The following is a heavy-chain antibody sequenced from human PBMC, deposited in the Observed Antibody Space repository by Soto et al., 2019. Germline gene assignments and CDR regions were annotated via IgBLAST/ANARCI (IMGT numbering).Heavy chain of an antibody. CDR1: GFTFSSYA. CDR2: ISYDGSNK. Sequence: GGSLRLSCAASGFTFSSYAMHWVRKAPGKGLEWVAVISYDGSNKYYADSVKGRFTISRDDSKNTLYLQMNSLRAEDTAVYYCASPLPSVVVPAATPNWGQGTLVTVSS. V-gene: IGHV3-30-3*01. CDR3: ASPLPSVVVPAATPN. D-gene: IGHD2-2*01. J-gene: IGHJ4*02.